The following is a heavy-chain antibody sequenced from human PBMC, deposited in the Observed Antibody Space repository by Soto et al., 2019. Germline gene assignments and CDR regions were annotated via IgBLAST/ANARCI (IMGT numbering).Heavy chain of an antibody. D-gene: IGHD3-22*01. V-gene: IGHV1-69*13. Sequence: SVKVSCKASGGTFSSYAISWVRQAPGQGLEWMGGIIPIFGTANYAQKFQGRVTITADESTSTAYMELSSLRSEDTAVYYCARPSASYYYDSSGYTYYFDYWGQGTLVTVSS. J-gene: IGHJ4*02. CDR2: IIPIFGTA. CDR3: ARPSASYYYDSSGYTYYFDY. CDR1: GGTFSSYA.